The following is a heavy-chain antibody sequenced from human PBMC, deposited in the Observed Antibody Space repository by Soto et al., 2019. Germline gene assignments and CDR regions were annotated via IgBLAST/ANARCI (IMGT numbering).Heavy chain of an antibody. Sequence: WASVKVSCAASGFPFSRNWMHWVRQAPGKGLEWVSRINTDGTTTTYADSVKGRFVISRDNARNTLYLEMNSLSAEDTAVYYCARFGTYYETSGFLYWGQGTLVTVSS. CDR3: ARFGTYYETSGFLY. CDR2: INTDGTTT. V-gene: IGHV3-74*01. CDR1: GFPFSRNW. J-gene: IGHJ4*02. D-gene: IGHD3-22*01.